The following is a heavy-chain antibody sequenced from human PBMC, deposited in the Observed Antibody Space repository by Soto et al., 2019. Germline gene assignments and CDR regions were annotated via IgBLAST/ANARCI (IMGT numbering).Heavy chain of an antibody. CDR2: ISYDGSNK. CDR3: AKDFNSIRGYDPVDY. D-gene: IGHD5-12*01. CDR1: GFTFSSYG. V-gene: IGHV3-30*18. J-gene: IGHJ4*02. Sequence: WWSLRLSCASSGFTFSSYGMHWVRQAPGKGLEWVAVISYDGSNKYYADSVKGRFTISRDNSKNTLYLQMNSLRAEDTAVYYCAKDFNSIRGYDPVDYWGQGTLVTVSS.